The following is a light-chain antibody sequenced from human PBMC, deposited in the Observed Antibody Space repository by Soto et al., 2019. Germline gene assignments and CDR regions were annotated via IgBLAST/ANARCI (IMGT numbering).Light chain of an antibody. Sequence: IQLTQSPSSLSASVGDRVTITCRASQDVRGALDWYQQKPGTAPKLLIYDVSDLERGVPTRFSGTSSGTDFTLAITSLQPVDFATYYCQQFNSYPITFGQGTRLEIK. J-gene: IGKJ5*01. CDR1: QDVRGA. CDR3: QQFNSYPIT. V-gene: IGKV1-13*02. CDR2: DVS.